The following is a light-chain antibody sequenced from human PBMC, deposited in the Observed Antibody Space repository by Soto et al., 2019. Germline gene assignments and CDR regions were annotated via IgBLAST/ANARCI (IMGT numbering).Light chain of an antibody. CDR3: SSYTTSRTYV. CDR1: SSDVGSYNR. J-gene: IGLJ1*01. CDR2: EVS. Sequence: QSALTQPPSVSGSPGQSVTISCTGTSSDVGSYNRVSWYQQPPGTAPKLMIFEVSNRPSGVPDRFSGSKSGNTASLTISGLQAEDESYYCCSSYTTSRTYVFGTGTKLTVL. V-gene: IGLV2-18*02.